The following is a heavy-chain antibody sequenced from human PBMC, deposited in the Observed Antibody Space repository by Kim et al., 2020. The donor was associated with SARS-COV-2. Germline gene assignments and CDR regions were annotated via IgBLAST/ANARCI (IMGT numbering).Heavy chain of an antibody. Sequence: SETLSLTCAVYGGSFSGYYWRWIRQPPGKGLEWIGEMNHSGRTNYNPSLKSRVTISVDTSKNQFSLKLSSVTAADTAVYYCARPRGIAARPGAFDIWGQGTMVTVSS. CDR2: MNHSGRT. CDR3: ARPRGIAARPGAFDI. D-gene: IGHD6-6*01. CDR1: GGSFSGYY. V-gene: IGHV4-34*01. J-gene: IGHJ3*02.